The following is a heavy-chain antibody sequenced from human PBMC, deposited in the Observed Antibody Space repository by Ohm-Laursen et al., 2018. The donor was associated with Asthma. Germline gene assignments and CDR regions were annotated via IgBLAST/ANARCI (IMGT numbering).Heavy chain of an antibody. J-gene: IGHJ4*02. D-gene: IGHD3-10*01. CDR2: IYYSGST. CDR3: ASHYGSGSYHFDY. V-gene: IGHV4-61*08. CDR1: GGSISSGGYY. Sequence: SETLSLTCTVSGGSISSGGYYWSWIRQHPGKGLEWIGYIYYSGSTNYNPSLKSRVTISVDTSKNQFSLKLSSVTAADTAVYYCASHYGSGSYHFDYWGQGTLVTVSS.